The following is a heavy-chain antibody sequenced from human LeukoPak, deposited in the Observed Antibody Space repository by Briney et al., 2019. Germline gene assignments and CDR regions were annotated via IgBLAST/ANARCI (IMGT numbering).Heavy chain of an antibody. Sequence: SETLSLTCAVYGGSFSGYYWSWIRQPPGKGLEWIGEINHSGSTNYTPSFKSRVTISVDTSKNQFSLKLSSVTAADTAVYYCARDMILGYCSGGSCYNDFYPADDNWGQGTLVTVSS. V-gene: IGHV4-34*01. CDR2: INHSGST. CDR3: ARDMILGYCSGGSCYNDFYPADDN. J-gene: IGHJ4*02. CDR1: GGSFSGYY. D-gene: IGHD2-15*01.